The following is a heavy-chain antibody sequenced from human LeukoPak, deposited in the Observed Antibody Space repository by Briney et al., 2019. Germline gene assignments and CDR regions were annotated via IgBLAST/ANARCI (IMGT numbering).Heavy chain of an antibody. J-gene: IGHJ4*02. CDR2: IYYSGST. CDR3: ASDLTGALTFDY. Sequence: SQTLSLTCTVSGGSISSSSSYWGWIRQPPGKGLEWIGSIYYSGSTYYNPSLKSRVTISVDTSKNQFSLKLSSVTAADTAVYYCASDLTGALTFDYWGQGTLVTVPS. D-gene: IGHD1-1*01. V-gene: IGHV4-39*07. CDR1: GGSISSSSSY.